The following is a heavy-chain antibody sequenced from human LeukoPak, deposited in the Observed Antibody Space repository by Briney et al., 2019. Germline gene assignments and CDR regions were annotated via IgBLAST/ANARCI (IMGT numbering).Heavy chain of an antibody. J-gene: IGHJ6*03. D-gene: IGHD6-19*01. CDR2: ISPIGST. V-gene: IGHV4-61*02. CDR3: TRAKLYTIGSFRYYMDV. Sequence: SETLSLTCTVSGGSISSSTYYWPWPRRPAGKALEWLGRISPIGSTSYHPSLKSRVTISPHTSKNHFSLNLSSVTAADTPVYYSTRAKLYTIGSFRYYMDVWGGGTTVSVSS. CDR1: GGSISSSTYY.